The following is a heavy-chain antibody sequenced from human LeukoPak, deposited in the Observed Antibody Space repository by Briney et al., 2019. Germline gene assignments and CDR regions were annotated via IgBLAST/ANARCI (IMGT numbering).Heavy chain of an antibody. CDR3: ASGGAEGFDY. CDR2: ISSSISYI. CDR1: GFTFISFS. Sequence: GGVLRLSFAAPGFTFISFSMKSVRQAPGEGLECVSSISSSISYIYYADSVKGRFTISRDNTKNSLYLQMNSLRAEDTAVYYCASGGAEGFDYWGQGTLVTVSS. V-gene: IGHV3-21*01. J-gene: IGHJ4*02.